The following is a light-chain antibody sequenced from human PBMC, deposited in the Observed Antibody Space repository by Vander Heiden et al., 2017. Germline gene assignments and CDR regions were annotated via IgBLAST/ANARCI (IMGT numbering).Light chain of an antibody. J-gene: IGKJ5*01. CDR1: QSISSY. Sequence: DIQMTQSPSSLSASVGDRVTITCRASQSISSYLNWYQQKPGKAPKRLIYAASSLQSGVPSRFSVSRSGTDFTLTISSLQPEDFATYYCQQSYSTPITFGQGTRLEIK. CDR2: AAS. CDR3: QQSYSTPIT. V-gene: IGKV1-39*01.